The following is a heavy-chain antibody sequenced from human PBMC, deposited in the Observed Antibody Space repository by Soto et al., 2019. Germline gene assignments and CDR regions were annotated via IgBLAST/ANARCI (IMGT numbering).Heavy chain of an antibody. CDR1: GFTLSGYA. CDR3: ARRARTDFSQVSV. D-gene: IGHD6-6*01. J-gene: IGHJ6*03. Sequence: EVQLAESGGGLAQPGGSLRLSCAASGFTLSGYAMDWVRQAPGKGLEYVSGISSNGVGTYYANSVQGRFTISRDKSKNTVSLQMGRLKRAYRAVYYCARRARTDFSQVSVWGKGNTVSVSS. V-gene: IGHV3-64*01. CDR2: ISSNGVGT.